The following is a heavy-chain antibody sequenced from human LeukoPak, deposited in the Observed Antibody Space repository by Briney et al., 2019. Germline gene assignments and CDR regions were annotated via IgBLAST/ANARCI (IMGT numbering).Heavy chain of an antibody. V-gene: IGHV3-23*01. CDR1: GFTFSSYA. J-gene: IGHJ5*02. Sequence: GGSLRLSCAASGFTFSSYAMSWVRQAPGKGLEWVSAISGSGGSTYYADSVKGRFTISRDNSKNTLYLQMNSLRAEDTAVYYCAKDIKYCSSTSCYAGKPWGQGTLVTVSS. D-gene: IGHD2-2*01. CDR2: ISGSGGST. CDR3: AKDIKYCSSTSCYAGKP.